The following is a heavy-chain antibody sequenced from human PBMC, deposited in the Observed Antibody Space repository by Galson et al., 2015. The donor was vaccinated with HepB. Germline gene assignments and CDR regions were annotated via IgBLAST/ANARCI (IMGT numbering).Heavy chain of an antibody. V-gene: IGHV7-4-1*02. Sequence: SAKVSCKASGYTFTSYAMNWVRQAPGQGLEWMGWINTNTGNPTYAQGFTGRFVFSLDTSVSTSHLQISSLTAEDTAVYYCARVTCSGGSCYNWFDPWGQGTLVTVSS. J-gene: IGHJ5*02. CDR2: INTNTGNP. CDR1: GYTFTSYA. D-gene: IGHD2-15*01. CDR3: ARVTCSGGSCYNWFDP.